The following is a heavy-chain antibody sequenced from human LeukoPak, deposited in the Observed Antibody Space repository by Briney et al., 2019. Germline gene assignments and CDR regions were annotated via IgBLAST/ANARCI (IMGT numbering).Heavy chain of an antibody. V-gene: IGHV4-59*08. CDR1: GVSISTYY. J-gene: IGHJ3*02. Sequence: SETLSLTSTVSGVSISTYYWIWIPQSPGQGLVWIGNIYYSGTTNYNPSLKSRVTISVDTSKNQFSLKLSSVTAADTAVYYCRGSIVGARDAFDIWGQGTMVTVSS. CDR2: IYYSGTT. D-gene: IGHD1-26*01. CDR3: RGSIVGARDAFDI.